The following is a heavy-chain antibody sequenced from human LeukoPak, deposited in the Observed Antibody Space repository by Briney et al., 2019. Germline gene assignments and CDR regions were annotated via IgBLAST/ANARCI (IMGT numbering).Heavy chain of an antibody. CDR1: GDTFSFYA. CDR3: ARHMYYYENTGYYSNPFAY. D-gene: IGHD3-22*01. CDR2: YIPIFTRT. J-gene: IGHJ4*02. V-gene: IGHV1-69*05. Sequence: SVKVSCKAYGDTFSFYALSWVRQAPGQRLEWMGGYIPIFTRTDYAERFQGRVTITTDEFSNTAYMELRGLRSDDTAVYYCARHMYYYENTGYYSNPFAYWGQGTLVTVSS.